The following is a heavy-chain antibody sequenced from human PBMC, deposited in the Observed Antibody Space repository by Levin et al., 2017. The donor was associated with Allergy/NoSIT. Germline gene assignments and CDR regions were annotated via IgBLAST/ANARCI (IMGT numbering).Heavy chain of an antibody. V-gene: IGHV3-74*01. J-gene: IGHJ4*02. D-gene: IGHD3-22*01. CDR1: GFTFSSYW. Sequence: GGSLRLSCTASGFTFSSYWMHWVRQAPGKGLVWVSRISSAGSSTTYADSVKGRFTISRDNAKSTLFLQMNSLRAEDTAVYYCARGYYETTRYTIPYWGQGTLVTVSS. CDR3: ARGYYETTRYTIPY. CDR2: ISSAGSST.